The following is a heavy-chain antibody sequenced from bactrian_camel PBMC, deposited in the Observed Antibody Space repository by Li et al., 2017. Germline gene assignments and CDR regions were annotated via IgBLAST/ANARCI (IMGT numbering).Heavy chain of an antibody. CDR1: GVTYSGGC. V-gene: IGHV3S53*01. CDR3: AADPYTICRSLGASFRY. Sequence: HVQLVESGGGSVQAGGSLRLSCVASGVTYSGGCMAWFRQAPGQERENVAFITGDGSTGYAVSVKGRFAVSKGGAKNTLSLQMNSLKPEDTAMYYCAADPYTICRSLGASFRYWGQGTQVTVS. D-gene: IGHD1*01. CDR2: ITGDGST. J-gene: IGHJ6*01.